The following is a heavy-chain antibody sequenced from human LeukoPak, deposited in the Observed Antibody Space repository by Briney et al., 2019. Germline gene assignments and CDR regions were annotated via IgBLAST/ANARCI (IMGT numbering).Heavy chain of an antibody. CDR3: ARDYVSGSFGP. CDR2: ISSSSSYI. CDR1: GFTFSSYS. J-gene: IGHJ5*02. V-gene: IGHV3-21*01. D-gene: IGHD3-10*01. Sequence: GRSLRLSCAASGFTFSSYSMNWVRQPPGKGLEWVSSISSSSSYIYYADSVKGRFTISRDNAKNSLYLQMNSLRAEDTAVYYCARDYVSGSFGPWGQGTLVTVSS.